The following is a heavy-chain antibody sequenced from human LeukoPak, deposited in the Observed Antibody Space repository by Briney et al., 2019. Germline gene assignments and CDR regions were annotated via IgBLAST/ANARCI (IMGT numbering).Heavy chain of an antibody. V-gene: IGHV3-9*01. D-gene: IGHD1-26*01. CDR1: GFIFDDYA. Sequence: PGGSLRLSCAASGFIFDDYAMHWVRQAPGKGLEWVSGISWNSGSIGYADSVKGRFTISRDNAKNSLYLQMNSLRLEDTAFYYCAKGGELGAPFDRWGQGTLVTVSS. CDR3: AKGGELGAPFDR. J-gene: IGHJ5*02. CDR2: ISWNSGSI.